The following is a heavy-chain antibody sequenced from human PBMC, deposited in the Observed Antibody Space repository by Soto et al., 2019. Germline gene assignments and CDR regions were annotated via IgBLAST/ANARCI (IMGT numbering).Heavy chain of an antibody. D-gene: IGHD6-19*01. V-gene: IGHV3-30*18. J-gene: IGHJ4*02. CDR3: AKHSDSSGYIDC. Sequence: QVQLVESGGGVVQPGRSLRLSCAASGFTFSSYGMHWVRQAPGKGLEWVAVISYDGSNKYYADSVKGRFIISRDNSKNTLYLQLTGLRAEDTVVYYCAKHSDSSGYIDCLGQGTLVNVSS. CDR2: ISYDGSNK. CDR1: GFTFSSYG.